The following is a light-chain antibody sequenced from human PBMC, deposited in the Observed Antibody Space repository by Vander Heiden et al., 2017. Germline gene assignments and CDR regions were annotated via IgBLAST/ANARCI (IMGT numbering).Light chain of an antibody. Sequence: QSALTQPASVSGSPGPSLAISCTGTSSDVGLYNYVSWYQQRPGRAPKLLIYDVSNRPSGVSSRFSGSKSGNTASLTISGLQAEDEADYYCSSYTGSSTLVFGGGTNLTVL. V-gene: IGLV2-14*01. CDR3: SSYTGSSTLV. CDR1: SSDVGLYNY. CDR2: DVS. J-gene: IGLJ2*01.